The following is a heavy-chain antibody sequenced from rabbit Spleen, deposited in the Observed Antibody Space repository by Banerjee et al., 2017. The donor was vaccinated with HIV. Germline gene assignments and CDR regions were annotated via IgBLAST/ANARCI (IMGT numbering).Heavy chain of an antibody. CDR1: GFSFSDTDV. V-gene: IGHV1S45*01. CDR3: ARDLAGAIGWNFYL. J-gene: IGHJ4*01. D-gene: IGHD4-1*01. Sequence: QEQLEESGGGLVKPEGSLTLTCKASGFSFSDTDVMCWVRQAPGKGLEWIACINTATGKPVYASWAKGRFTISRTSSTTVTLQMTSLTAADTATYFCARDLAGAIGWNFYLWGPGTLVTVS. CDR2: INTATGKP.